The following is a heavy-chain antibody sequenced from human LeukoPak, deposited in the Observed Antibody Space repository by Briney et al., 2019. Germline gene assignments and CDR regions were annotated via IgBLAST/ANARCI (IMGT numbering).Heavy chain of an antibody. V-gene: IGHV3-23*01. D-gene: IGHD2-8*02. J-gene: IGHJ4*02. CDR3: ATYRQVLLPFES. CDR2: IFPRGGEI. CDR1: GFTFITFA. Sequence: PGGSLRLSCEASGFTFITFAVIWVRQPPGKGLEGVSSIFPRGGEIHYADSVRGRFTISRDNSKSTLSLQMNSLRAEDTAIYYCATYRQVLLPFESWGQGNLVTVSS.